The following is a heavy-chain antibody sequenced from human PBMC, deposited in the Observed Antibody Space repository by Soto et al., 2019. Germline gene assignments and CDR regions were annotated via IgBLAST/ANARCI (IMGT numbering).Heavy chain of an antibody. Sequence: ETLSLTCTLSGGSIRSSSSYWGWLRQPPGKGLEWIALISYSGTAFYNLSLKNRGAISVDTSKNQFSLTVHSVTAADTAVYYCARLNQEEFNRNRDWFDPWGQGTLVTVSS. CDR3: ARLNQEEFNRNRDWFDP. D-gene: IGHD2-2*01. CDR2: ISYSGTA. CDR1: GGSIRSSSSY. J-gene: IGHJ5*02. V-gene: IGHV4-39*01.